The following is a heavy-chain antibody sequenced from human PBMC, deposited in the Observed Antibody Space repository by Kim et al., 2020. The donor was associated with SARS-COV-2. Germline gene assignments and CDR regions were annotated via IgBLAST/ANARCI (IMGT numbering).Heavy chain of an antibody. D-gene: IGHD3-3*01. J-gene: IGHJ6*02. CDR1: GFNFSSFG. Sequence: GGSLRLSCAASGFNFSSFGMSWVRQAPGKGLEWVSFISSNTSQIYYADSLKGRFTISRDNAENSLYLKMNSLRSEDTAVYYCARENTSKVGLYFYYYGMDVWGQGTTVIVSS. CDR2: ISSNTSQI. CDR3: ARENTSKVGLYFYYYGMDV. V-gene: IGHV3-21*01.